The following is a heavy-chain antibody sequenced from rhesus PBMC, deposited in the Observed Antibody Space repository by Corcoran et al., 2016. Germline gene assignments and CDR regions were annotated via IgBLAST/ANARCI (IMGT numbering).Heavy chain of an antibody. V-gene: IGHV4-122*02. D-gene: IGHD2-15*01. J-gene: IGHJ4*01. CDR1: GYSISGYY. CDR3: ARADEYCSSTYCSSPPPYFDY. Sequence: QVQLQESGPGLVKPSETLSLTRAVSGYSISGYYWSWIRQAPGKGLEWIGYITYSGSTSYNPSLKSRVTISRDTSKSQFSLKLSSVTAADTAVYYCARADEYCSSTYCSSPPPYFDYWGQGVLVTVSS. CDR2: ITYSGST.